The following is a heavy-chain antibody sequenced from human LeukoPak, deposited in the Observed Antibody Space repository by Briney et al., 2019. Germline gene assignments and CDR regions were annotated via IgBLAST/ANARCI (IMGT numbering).Heavy chain of an antibody. V-gene: IGHV3-23*01. CDR3: AKLAGGSLLRYSGQASDY. J-gene: IGHJ4*02. D-gene: IGHD5-12*01. CDR2: ISASGGST. Sequence: PGGSLRLSCAASGFTFSNYAMSWVRQAPGKGLEWVSSISASGGSTYYADSVQGRFTISRDNSKNTLYLQMNSLRAEDTAVYYCAKLAGGSLLRYSGQASDYWGQGTLVTVSS. CDR1: GFTFSNYA.